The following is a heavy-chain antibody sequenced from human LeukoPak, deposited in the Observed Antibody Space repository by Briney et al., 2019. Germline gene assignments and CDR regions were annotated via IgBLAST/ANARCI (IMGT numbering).Heavy chain of an antibody. CDR1: GYTFTGYY. Sequence: ASVKVSCKASGYTFTGYYMHWVRQAPGQGLEWMGWINPNSGGTNYAQKFQGRVTMTRDTSISTAYMEPSRLRSDDTAVYYCASMTGTTEWFDPWGQGTLVTVSS. J-gene: IGHJ5*02. V-gene: IGHV1-2*02. CDR3: ASMTGTTEWFDP. CDR2: INPNSGGT. D-gene: IGHD1-7*01.